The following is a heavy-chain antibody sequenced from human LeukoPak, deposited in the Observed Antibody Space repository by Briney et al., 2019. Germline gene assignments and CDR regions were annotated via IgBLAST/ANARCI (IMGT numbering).Heavy chain of an antibody. V-gene: IGHV3-23*05. J-gene: IGHJ3*02. CDR2: IGSDNKP. D-gene: IGHD4-11*01. CDR1: GFTFSAYA. CDR3: AKGTTVTTPDAFDI. Sequence: GGSLRLSCEASGFTFSAYAMTWVRQAPGKGLEWVSSIGSDNKPHYSESVKGRFAISRDNSKNTLYLQMNSLRAEDTAVYYCAKGTTVTTPDAFDIWGQGTMVTVSS.